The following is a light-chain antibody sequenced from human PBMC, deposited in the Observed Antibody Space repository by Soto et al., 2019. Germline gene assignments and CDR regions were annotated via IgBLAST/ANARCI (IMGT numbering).Light chain of an antibody. V-gene: IGKV3D-15*01. CDR2: GVY. CDR3: QQYHSWPPRT. J-gene: IGKJ1*01. CDR1: QSVSSN. Sequence: EIGMTQSPTIPSVSPGERATLSCRASQSVSSNLAWYQQKPGQAPRLLIYGVYTRAPGIPARFSGSGSGTEFTLTISSLQSEDFAVYYCQQYHSWPPRTFGQGTKVDIK.